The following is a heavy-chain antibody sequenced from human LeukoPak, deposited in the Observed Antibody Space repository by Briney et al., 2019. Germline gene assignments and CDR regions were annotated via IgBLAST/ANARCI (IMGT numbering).Heavy chain of an antibody. Sequence: GGSLRLSCAASGFTFDDYAMHWVRQAPGEGLEWVSLISWDGGSTYYADSVKGRFSISRDNSKKSLYLHMNSLRAEDTALYYCAKGTSSWHEFDYWGQGTLVTVSS. D-gene: IGHD6-13*01. CDR1: GFTFDDYA. J-gene: IGHJ4*02. CDR3: AKGTSSWHEFDY. V-gene: IGHV3-43D*03. CDR2: ISWDGGST.